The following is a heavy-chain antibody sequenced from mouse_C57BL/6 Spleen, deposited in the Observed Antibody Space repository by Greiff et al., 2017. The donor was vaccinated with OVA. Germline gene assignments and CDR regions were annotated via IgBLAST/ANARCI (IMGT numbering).Heavy chain of an antibody. CDR2: INYDGSST. V-gene: IGHV5-16*01. D-gene: IGHD2-5*01. Sequence: EVMLVESEGGLVQPGSSMKLSCTASGFTFSDYYMAWVRQVPEKGLEWVANINYDGSSTYYLDSLKSRFIISSDNAKNILYLQMSSLKSEDTATYYCARDYYSNYGYFDVWGTGTTVTVSA. J-gene: IGHJ1*03. CDR1: GFTFSDYY. CDR3: ARDYYSNYGYFDV.